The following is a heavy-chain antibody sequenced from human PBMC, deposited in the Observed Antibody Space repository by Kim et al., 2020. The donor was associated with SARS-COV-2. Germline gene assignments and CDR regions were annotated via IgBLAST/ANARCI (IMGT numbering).Heavy chain of an antibody. CDR3: AIYYGSGGYKSDY. D-gene: IGHD3-10*01. V-gene: IGHV4-34*13. Sequence: NPSLKRRVTISVDTSKNQFSLELSSVAAADTAVYYCAIYYGSGGYKSDYWGQGTLVTVSS. J-gene: IGHJ4*02.